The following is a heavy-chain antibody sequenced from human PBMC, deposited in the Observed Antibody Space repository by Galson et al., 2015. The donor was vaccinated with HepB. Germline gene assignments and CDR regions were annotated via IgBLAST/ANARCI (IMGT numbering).Heavy chain of an antibody. CDR1: GFTFNTYA. D-gene: IGHD3-3*01. J-gene: IGHJ3*02. CDR2: ISYDGTNR. CDR3: AKGLLQYDFWARHDAFDI. V-gene: IGHV3-30*18. Sequence: SLRLSCAAPGFTFNTYAMYWVRQAPGKGQEWVATISYDGTNRYYADSVKGRFTISRDNSRNTLFLQMNSLRPEDTAVYYCAKGLLQYDFWARHDAFDIWGQGTMVTVSS.